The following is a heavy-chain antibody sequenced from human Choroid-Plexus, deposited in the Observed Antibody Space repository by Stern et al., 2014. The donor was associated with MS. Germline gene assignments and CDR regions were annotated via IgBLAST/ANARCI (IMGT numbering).Heavy chain of an antibody. V-gene: IGHV3-30*18. J-gene: IGHJ5*02. CDR3: AKDRQYLTYFFDH. Sequence: VQLLDSGGGVVQPGRPLRLSCAASGFTFGSCAMHWVRQAPGKGLEWVAGVSYDGSNKYYADSVKGRFTVSRDNSQNTLYMQMSSLRAEDTAVYYCAKDRQYLTYFFDHWGQGSLVTVSS. CDR2: VSYDGSNK. CDR1: GFTFGSCA. D-gene: IGHD2-8*01.